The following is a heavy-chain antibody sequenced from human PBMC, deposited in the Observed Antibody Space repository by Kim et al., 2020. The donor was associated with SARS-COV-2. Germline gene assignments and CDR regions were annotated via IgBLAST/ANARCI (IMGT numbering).Heavy chain of an antibody. D-gene: IGHD6-19*01. J-gene: IGHJ3*02. CDR1: GGSISSSSYY. V-gene: IGHV4-39*01. CDR2: IYYSGST. CDR3: ARQRRIAVAPDAFDI. Sequence: SETLSLTCTVSGGSISSSSYYWGWIRQPPGKGLEWIGSIYYSGSTYYNPSLKSRVTISVDTSKNQFSLKLSSVTAADTAVYYCARQRRIAVAPDAFDIWGQGTMVTVSS.